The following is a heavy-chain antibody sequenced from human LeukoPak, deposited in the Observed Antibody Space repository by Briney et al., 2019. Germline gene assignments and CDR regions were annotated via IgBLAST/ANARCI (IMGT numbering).Heavy chain of an antibody. CDR1: XGSXSSSSYY. J-gene: IGHJ4*02. CDR3: ARLYYYGSGSYN. Sequence: ETXXLXCXVXXGSXSSSSYYWGWIRQPPGKGLEWIGSIYYSGSTYYNPSLKSRVTISVDTSKNQFSLKLSSVTAADTAVYYCARLYYYGSGSYNWGQGTLVTVSS. CDR2: IYYSGST. D-gene: IGHD3-10*01. V-gene: IGHV4-39*01.